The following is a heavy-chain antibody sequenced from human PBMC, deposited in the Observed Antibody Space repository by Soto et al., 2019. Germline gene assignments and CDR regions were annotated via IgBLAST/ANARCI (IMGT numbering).Heavy chain of an antibody. CDR1: GGAINSGDYY. D-gene: IGHD1-1*01. CDR2: IFYSGST. J-gene: IGHJ5*02. CDR3: ASDWVHERWLDP. Sequence: QVQLQEAGPGLVKPSQTLSLTCTVSGGAINSGDYYWSRIRQPPGKGLEWIGNIFYSGSTYYSPSLESRVSISIDTSQNQFSLKLRSVTASDTAVYYCASDWVHERWLDPWGQGTLVTVSS. V-gene: IGHV4-30-4*01.